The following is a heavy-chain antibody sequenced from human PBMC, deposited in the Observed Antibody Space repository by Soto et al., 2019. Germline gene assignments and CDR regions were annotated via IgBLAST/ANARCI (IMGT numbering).Heavy chain of an antibody. Sequence: QVQLQESGPGLVKPSETLSLTCTVSGGSISSYYWSWIRQPPGKGLEWIGYIYYSGSTNYDPSLESRVTISVDTSKNQFSLKLSSVTAADTAVYYCARSYGYAFDIWGQGTMVTVSS. CDR2: IYYSGST. J-gene: IGHJ3*02. CDR3: ARSYGYAFDI. V-gene: IGHV4-59*01. CDR1: GGSISSYY. D-gene: IGHD1-26*01.